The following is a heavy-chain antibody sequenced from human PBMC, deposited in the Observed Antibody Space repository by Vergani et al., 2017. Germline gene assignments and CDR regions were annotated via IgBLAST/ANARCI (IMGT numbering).Heavy chain of an antibody. CDR3: ARVPLVSDEVGATGGAFDI. CDR2: IYYSGST. D-gene: IGHD1-26*01. Sequence: QVQLQESGPGLVKPSETLSLTCTVSGGSVSSGSYYWSWIRQPPGKGLEWIGYIYYSGSTNYNPSLKSRVTISVDTSKNQFSLKLSSVTAADTAVYYCARVPLVSDEVGATGGAFDIWGQGTMVTVSS. V-gene: IGHV4-61*01. J-gene: IGHJ3*02. CDR1: GGSVSSGSYY.